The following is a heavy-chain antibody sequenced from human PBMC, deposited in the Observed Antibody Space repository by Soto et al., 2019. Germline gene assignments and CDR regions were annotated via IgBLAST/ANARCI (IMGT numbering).Heavy chain of an antibody. V-gene: IGHV3-30*18. J-gene: IGHJ4*02. CDR1: GFTFSSYG. Sequence: GGSLRLSCAASGFTFSSYGMHWVRQAPGKGLEWVAVISYDGSNKYYADSVKGRFTISRDNSKNTLYLQMNSLRAEDTAVYYCAKDDLELAFDYWGQGTLVTVSS. D-gene: IGHD1-7*01. CDR2: ISYDGSNK. CDR3: AKDDLELAFDY.